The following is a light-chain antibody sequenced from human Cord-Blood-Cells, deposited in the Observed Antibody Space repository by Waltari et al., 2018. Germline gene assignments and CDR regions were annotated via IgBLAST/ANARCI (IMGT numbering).Light chain of an antibody. V-gene: IGLV2-23*01. CDR3: CSYAGSSSWV. Sequence: QSALTQPAAVSGSPGQSITISCTGTSRAVGSYNLVSWYQQHPGKAPKLMSYEGSKRPSGVSNRFSGSKSGNTASLTISGLQAEDEADYYCCSYAGSSSWVFGGGTKLTVL. J-gene: IGLJ3*02. CDR2: EGS. CDR1: SRAVGSYNL.